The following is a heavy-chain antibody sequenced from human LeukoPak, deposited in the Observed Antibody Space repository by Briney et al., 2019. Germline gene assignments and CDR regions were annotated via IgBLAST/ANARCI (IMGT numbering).Heavy chain of an antibody. Sequence: PGGSLRLSCAASGFTFDDYGMHWVRHAPGKGREWVSGISWNSGSIGYADSVKGRFTISRDNAKNSLYLQMNSLRAEDTALYYCAKGYCSSTSCYDFDYWGQGTLVTVSS. D-gene: IGHD2-2*01. V-gene: IGHV3-9*01. J-gene: IGHJ4*02. CDR3: AKGYCSSTSCYDFDY. CDR2: ISWNSGSI. CDR1: GFTFDDYG.